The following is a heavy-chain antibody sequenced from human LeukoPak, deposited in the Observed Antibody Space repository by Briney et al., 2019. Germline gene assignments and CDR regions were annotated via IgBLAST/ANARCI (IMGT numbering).Heavy chain of an antibody. CDR1: VYTFTGYY. Sequence: GASLRVSSTASVYTFTGYYMHWVRHAPRQGVEWIGWINPNSGGTNYAQKFQGRVTMTRDTPISTAYMELSRLRSDNTAVYYCARVIVLMVYASRYFDYWGQGTLVTVSS. J-gene: IGHJ4*02. CDR2: INPNSGGT. CDR3: ARVIVLMVYASRYFDY. D-gene: IGHD2-8*01. V-gene: IGHV1-2*02.